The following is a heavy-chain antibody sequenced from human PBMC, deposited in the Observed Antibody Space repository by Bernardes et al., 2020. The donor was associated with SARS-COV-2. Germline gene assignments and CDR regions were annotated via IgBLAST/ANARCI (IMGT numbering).Heavy chain of an antibody. V-gene: IGHV1-2*02. Sequence: ASVKVSCKASGYTFTGYYMHWVRQAPGQGLEWMGWINPNSGGTNYAQKFQGRVTMTRDTSISTAYMELSRLRSDDTAVYYCARNERGYSYGYFFWGQGTLVTVSS. D-gene: IGHD5-18*01. CDR3: ARNERGYSYGYFF. J-gene: IGHJ4*02. CDR2: INPNSGGT. CDR1: GYTFTGYY.